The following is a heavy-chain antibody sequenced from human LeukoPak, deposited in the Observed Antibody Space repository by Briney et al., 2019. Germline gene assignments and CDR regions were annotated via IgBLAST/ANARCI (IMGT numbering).Heavy chain of an antibody. CDR2: IYYSGST. CDR1: GGSISSHY. Sequence: SETLSLTCTVSGGSISSHYWSWIRQPPGKGLEWIGYIYYSGSTNYNPSLKSRVTISVDTPKNQFSLKLSSVTAADTAVYYCARARTPAFDPWGQGTLVTVSS. J-gene: IGHJ5*02. V-gene: IGHV4-59*11. D-gene: IGHD1-14*01. CDR3: ARARTPAFDP.